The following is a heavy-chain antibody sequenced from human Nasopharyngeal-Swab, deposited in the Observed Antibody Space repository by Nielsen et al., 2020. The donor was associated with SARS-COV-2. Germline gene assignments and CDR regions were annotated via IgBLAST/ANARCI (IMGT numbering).Heavy chain of an antibody. Sequence: GESLKISCAASGFTFNQYYMHWVRQAPGQGLEWMGVITPSGGATNYARKFQGRVTMTRDPSTSTVYLDLSSLKSEDTAVYFCAREPGGIVAPGRHLDPWGQGTLVTVSS. J-gene: IGHJ5*02. D-gene: IGHD6-13*01. CDR3: AREPGGIVAPGRHLDP. V-gene: IGHV1-46*02. CDR1: GFTFNQYY. CDR2: ITPSGGAT.